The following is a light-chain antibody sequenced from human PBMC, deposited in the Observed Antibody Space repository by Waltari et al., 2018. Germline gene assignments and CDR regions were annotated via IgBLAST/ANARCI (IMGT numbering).Light chain of an antibody. CDR1: QTVSSN. V-gene: IGKV3-15*01. J-gene: IGKJ2*01. Sequence: EIVMTQSPATLSVSPGERVTLSCRASQTVSSNLAWYQQKRGQAPRLLMSDASTRATGIPARFSGSGSGTEFTLTISSLQSKDFAVYYCQQYNNWPYTFGKGTKLEIK. CDR2: DAS. CDR3: QQYNNWPYT.